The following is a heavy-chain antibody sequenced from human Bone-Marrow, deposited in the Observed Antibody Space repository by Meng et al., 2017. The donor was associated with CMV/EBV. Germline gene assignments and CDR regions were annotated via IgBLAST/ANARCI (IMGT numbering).Heavy chain of an antibody. J-gene: IGHJ4*02. CDR3: ARDPLASYLDY. CDR2: INSDGSST. Sequence: GESLKISCAASGFTFSSYWMHWVRQAPGKGLVWVSRINSDGSSTSYADSVKGRFTISRDNAKNTLYLQMNSLRAEDTAVYYCARDPLASYLDYWGQGTLVTVPS. V-gene: IGHV3-74*01. CDR1: GFTFSSYW.